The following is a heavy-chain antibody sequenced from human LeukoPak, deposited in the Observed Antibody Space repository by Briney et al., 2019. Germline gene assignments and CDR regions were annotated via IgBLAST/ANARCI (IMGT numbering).Heavy chain of an antibody. CDR2: ISNSGGTT. V-gene: IGHV3-11*01. Sequence: GGSLRLSCAASGFIFSEYYMGWIRQAPGKGLEWVSYISNSGGTTYYADSVKGRFTISRDDAKNSLFLQMNSLRAEDTAVYYCAKDIVAAGLFFDYWGQGILVTVSS. CDR3: AKDIVAAGLFFDY. D-gene: IGHD6-13*01. J-gene: IGHJ4*02. CDR1: GFIFSEYY.